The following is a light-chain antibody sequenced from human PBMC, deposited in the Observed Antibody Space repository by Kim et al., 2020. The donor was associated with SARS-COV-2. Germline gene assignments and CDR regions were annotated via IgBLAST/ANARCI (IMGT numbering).Light chain of an antibody. Sequence: SPGETATLSCRASQSVASNYLAWYQQKPGQAPRLLIFDASTRATGISDRFSGSGSGTDFSLTISRLEPEDFAVYYCQQYGTSPCTFGQGTKVDIK. CDR3: QQYGTSPCT. CDR1: QSVASNY. V-gene: IGKV3-20*01. J-gene: IGKJ2*02. CDR2: DAS.